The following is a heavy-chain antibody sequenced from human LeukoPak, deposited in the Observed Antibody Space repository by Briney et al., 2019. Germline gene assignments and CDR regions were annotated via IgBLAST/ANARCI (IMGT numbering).Heavy chain of an antibody. D-gene: IGHD3-22*01. CDR3: ARDLGYDSSGYYSDY. Sequence: SVKVSRKASGGTFTNYAISWVRQAPGQGLEWMGGIIPIFDTANYAQKFQGRVTITADKSTSTAYMELSSLRSEDTAVYYCARDLGYDSSGYYSDYWGQGTLVTVSS. CDR2: IIPIFDTA. J-gene: IGHJ4*02. CDR1: GGTFTNYA. V-gene: IGHV1-69*06.